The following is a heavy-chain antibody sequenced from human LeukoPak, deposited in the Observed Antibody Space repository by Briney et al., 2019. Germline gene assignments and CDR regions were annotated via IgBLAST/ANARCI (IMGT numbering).Heavy chain of an antibody. Sequence: GGSLRLSCAASGFTFSDHWMHWVRQAPGKGLVWVSRIKSDGSTTNYADSVEGRFTISKDNAKNTLYLQLNSLRAEDTAVYYCARELYGDYGADYWGQGTLVTVSS. CDR2: IKSDGSTT. J-gene: IGHJ4*02. V-gene: IGHV3-74*01. D-gene: IGHD4-17*01. CDR3: ARELYGDYGADY. CDR1: GFTFSDHW.